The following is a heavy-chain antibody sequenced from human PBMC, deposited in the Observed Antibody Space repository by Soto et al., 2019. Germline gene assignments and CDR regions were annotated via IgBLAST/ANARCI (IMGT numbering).Heavy chain of an antibody. J-gene: IGHJ4*02. CDR3: TTDYYDSSGYRMN. CDR2: IKSKTDGGTT. Sequence: EVQLVESGGGLVKPGGSLRLSCAASGFTFSNAWMNWVRQAPGKGLEWVGRIKSKTDGGTTDYAAPVKGRFTISRDESKNTLYRQMNSLKTEDTAVEYCTTDYYDSSGYRMNGGQGTLVTVSS. CDR1: GFTFSNAW. V-gene: IGHV3-15*07. D-gene: IGHD3-22*01.